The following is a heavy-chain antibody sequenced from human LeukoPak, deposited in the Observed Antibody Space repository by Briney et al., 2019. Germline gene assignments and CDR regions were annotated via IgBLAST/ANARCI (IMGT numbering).Heavy chain of an antibody. CDR3: ARGLSGSSYYFDY. V-gene: IGHV4-39*07. Sequence: SESLSLTWTVSGDSISGTDLYWGWIRQLPGKGLEWIGNIHSSGNSFCNPSLKSRVTISVDTSKNQFSLKLSSVTAADTAVYYCARGLSGSSYYFDYWGQGTLVTVSS. D-gene: IGHD1-26*01. J-gene: IGHJ4*02. CDR2: IHSSGNS. CDR1: GDSISGTDLY.